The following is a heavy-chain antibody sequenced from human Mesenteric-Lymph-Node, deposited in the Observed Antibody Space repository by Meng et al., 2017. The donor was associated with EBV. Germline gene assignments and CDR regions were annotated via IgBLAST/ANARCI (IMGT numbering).Heavy chain of an antibody. D-gene: IGHD6-13*01. CDR3: ARSDSSSWSDFDY. J-gene: IGHJ4*02. CDR2: INPNSGGT. Sequence: QRVQSGEEVKKAGASVTFSCKASGYTFTGYYRHWVRQAPGQGLEWMGRINPNSGGTNYAQKFQGRVTMTRDTSISTAYMELSRLRSDDTAVYYCARSDSSSWSDFDYWGQGTLVTASS. V-gene: IGHV1-2*06. CDR1: GYTFTGYY.